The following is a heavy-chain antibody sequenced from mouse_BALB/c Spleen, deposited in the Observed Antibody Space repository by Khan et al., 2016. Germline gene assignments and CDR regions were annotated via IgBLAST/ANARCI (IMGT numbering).Heavy chain of an antibody. V-gene: IGHV9-2-1*01. D-gene: IGHD2-4*01. CDR3: ARRDDYDGVAY. J-gene: IGHJ3*01. CDR1: GYTFTDYS. Sequence: QIQLVQSGPELKKPGETVKISCKASGYTFTDYSMHWVKQAPGKGLKWMGWINTETGEPTYADDFKGRFAFSLETSASTAYLQINNLKNEDTATYFCARRDDYDGVAYWGQGTLVTVSA. CDR2: INTETGEP.